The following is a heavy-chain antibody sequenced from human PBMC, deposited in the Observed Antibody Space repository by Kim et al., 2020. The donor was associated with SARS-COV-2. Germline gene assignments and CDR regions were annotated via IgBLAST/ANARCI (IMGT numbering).Heavy chain of an antibody. CDR3: ARSLYGSGGYFDY. D-gene: IGHD3-10*01. J-gene: IGHJ4*02. V-gene: IGHV1-3*01. Sequence: YSQDFQGRVTITKDTSANTDYMELGSLRSEDTAVYYCARSLYGSGGYFDYWGQGTLVTVSS.